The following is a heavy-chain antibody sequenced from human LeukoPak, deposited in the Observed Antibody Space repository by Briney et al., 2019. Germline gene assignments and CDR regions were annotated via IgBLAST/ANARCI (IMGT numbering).Heavy chain of an antibody. CDR2: ISTSSIYI. CDR1: GFTFSSYT. J-gene: IGHJ4*02. Sequence: GGSLRLSCAASGFTFSSYTMNWVRQAPGKGLEWVSSISTSSIYIYYADSVKGRFTISRDNAKNSLYLQMNSLRAEDTAVYYCVRQILTDYYRFDYWGQGTLVTVSS. V-gene: IGHV3-21*01. D-gene: IGHD3-9*01. CDR3: VRQILTDYYRFDY.